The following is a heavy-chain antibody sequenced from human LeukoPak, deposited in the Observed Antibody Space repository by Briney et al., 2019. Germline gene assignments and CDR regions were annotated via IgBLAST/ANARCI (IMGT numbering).Heavy chain of an antibody. CDR3: ARVYSLSSGSYPGDY. CDR2: ISSSGSTI. J-gene: IGHJ4*02. Sequence: PGGSLRLSCAASGFTFSSYEMNWVRQAPGKGLEWVSYISSSGSTIYYADSVKGRFTISRDNAKNSLYLQMNSLRAEDTAVYYCARVYSLSSGSYPGDYWGQGTLVTVSS. D-gene: IGHD6-19*01. V-gene: IGHV3-48*03. CDR1: GFTFSSYE.